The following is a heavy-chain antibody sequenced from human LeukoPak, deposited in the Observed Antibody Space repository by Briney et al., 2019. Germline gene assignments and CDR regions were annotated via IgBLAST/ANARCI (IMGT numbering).Heavy chain of an antibody. Sequence: GGSLRLSCAASGFTFSSYRMNWVPQAPGKGLEWVSSISSSSGYIYYADAVKGRCTISRDNAKNSLYLVMNSLRAEDTGVYYCARELISSGSLDYWGQGTLVTVSS. CDR3: ARELISSGSLDY. CDR1: GFTFSSYR. J-gene: IGHJ4*02. CDR2: ISSSSGYI. D-gene: IGHD3-10*01. V-gene: IGHV3-21*01.